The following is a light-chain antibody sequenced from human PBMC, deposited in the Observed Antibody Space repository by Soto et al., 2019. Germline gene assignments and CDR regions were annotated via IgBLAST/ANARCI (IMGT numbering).Light chain of an antibody. CDR1: SSNIGAGYD. V-gene: IGLV1-40*01. J-gene: IGLJ3*02. CDR3: QSYDRSLSGSV. Sequence: QSVLTQPPSVSGAPGQRVTISCTGTSSNIGAGYDVHWYQQFPGTAPKLLIYGNNNRPSGVPDRFSGSKSGTSASLAITGLQAEDEADYYCQSYDRSLSGSVFGGGTKVTVL. CDR2: GNN.